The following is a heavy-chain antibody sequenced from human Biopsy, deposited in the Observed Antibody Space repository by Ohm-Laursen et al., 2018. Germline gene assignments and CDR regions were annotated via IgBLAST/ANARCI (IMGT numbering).Heavy chain of an antibody. CDR2: VYYTGST. CDR1: GDSISSYY. D-gene: IGHD3-22*01. V-gene: IGHV4-59*01. J-gene: IGHJ2*01. Sequence: TLSLTCTVSGDSISSYYWSRTRQPPGKGLQWIGYVYYTGSTDYNPSLQSRVTISVDTSKNHFSLRLRSVTPADTAIYYCARDRGYYSDRTVPGYFDLWGRGTLVTVSS. CDR3: ARDRGYYSDRTVPGYFDL.